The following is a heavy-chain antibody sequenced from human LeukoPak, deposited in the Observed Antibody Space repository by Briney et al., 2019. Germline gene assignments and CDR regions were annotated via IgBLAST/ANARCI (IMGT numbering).Heavy chain of an antibody. V-gene: IGHV1-2*06. CDR2: INPNSGGT. Sequence: ASVRVSCKASGYTFTSYGISWVRQAPGQGLEWMGRINPNSGGTNYAQKFQGRVTMTRDTSISTAYMELSRLRSDDTAVYYCARATGPAEFDPWGQGTLVTVSS. J-gene: IGHJ5*02. D-gene: IGHD2-2*01. CDR1: GYTFTSYG. CDR3: ARATGPAEFDP.